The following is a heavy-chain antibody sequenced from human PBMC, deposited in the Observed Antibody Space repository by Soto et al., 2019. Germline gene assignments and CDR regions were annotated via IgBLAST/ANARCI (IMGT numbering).Heavy chain of an antibody. CDR2: VLHTGST. Sequence: PSETLSLTCGVSGGSISTSNWWSWVRQPPEKGLEWIGQVLHTGSTNYNPSLRTRVTISLDKAKNQFSLHLASVTAADTALYFCARSDYGDSNSQFFDDWGQGALVTVSS. D-gene: IGHD4-17*01. J-gene: IGHJ4*02. CDR3: ARSDYGDSNSQFFDD. V-gene: IGHV4-4*02. CDR1: GGSISTSNW.